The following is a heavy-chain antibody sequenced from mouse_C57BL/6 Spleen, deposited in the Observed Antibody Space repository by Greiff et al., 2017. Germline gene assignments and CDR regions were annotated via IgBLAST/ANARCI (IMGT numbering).Heavy chain of an antibody. V-gene: IGHV1-54*01. J-gene: IGHJ4*01. CDR1: GYAFTNYL. CDR3: AGSGGWPQPDAMDY. CDR2: INPGSGGT. D-gene: IGHD6-1*01. Sequence: QVQLQQSGAELVRPGTSVKVSCKASGYAFTNYLIEWVKQRPGQGLEWIGVINPGSGGTNYNEKFKGKATLTADKSSSTAYMQLSSLTSEDSAVYFWAGSGGWPQPDAMDYWGQGTSVTVSS.